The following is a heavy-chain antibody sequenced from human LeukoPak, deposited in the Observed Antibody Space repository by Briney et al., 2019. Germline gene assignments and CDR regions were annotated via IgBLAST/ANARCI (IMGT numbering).Heavy chain of an antibody. J-gene: IGHJ5*02. D-gene: IGHD6-19*01. Sequence: SETLSLICTVSGGSISGSSFHWGWIRQPPGKGLEWIGTIFYSGSTYYNPSLKSRVTMSVDTSKNQFSLKLSSVTAADTAVYYCARQGYISGQGFRNNWFDPWGQGSLVTVSS. V-gene: IGHV4-39*01. CDR2: IFYSGST. CDR1: GGSISGSSFH. CDR3: ARQGYISGQGFRNNWFDP.